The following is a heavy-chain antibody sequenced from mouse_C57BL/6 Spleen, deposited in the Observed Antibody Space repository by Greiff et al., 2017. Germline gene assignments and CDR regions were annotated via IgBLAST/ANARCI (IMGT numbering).Heavy chain of an antibody. CDR1: GYAFSSSW. CDR3: ARNYYSNYVGYYAMDY. V-gene: IGHV1-82*01. J-gene: IGHJ4*01. D-gene: IGHD2-5*01. Sequence: LVESGPELVKPGASVKISCKASGYAFSSSWMNWVKQRPGKGLEWIGRIYPGDGDTNYNGKFKGKATLTADKSSSTAYMQLSSLTSEDSAVYFCARNYYSNYVGYYAMDYWGQGTSVTVSS. CDR2: IYPGDGDT.